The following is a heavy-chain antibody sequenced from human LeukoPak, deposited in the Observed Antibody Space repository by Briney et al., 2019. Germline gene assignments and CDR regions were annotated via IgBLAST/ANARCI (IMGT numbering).Heavy chain of an antibody. CDR3: AKDRDGSGSYYYYYMDV. J-gene: IGHJ6*03. CDR1: GFTFSSYA. D-gene: IGHD3-10*01. Sequence: PGGSLRLSCAASGFTFSSYAINWVHQAPGKGLEWVSEISGSGDNTYYADSVKGRFTISRDNSKNTLYLQMNSLRAEDTAVYYCAKDRDGSGSYYYYYMDVWGKGTTVTISS. V-gene: IGHV3-23*01. CDR2: ISGSGDNT.